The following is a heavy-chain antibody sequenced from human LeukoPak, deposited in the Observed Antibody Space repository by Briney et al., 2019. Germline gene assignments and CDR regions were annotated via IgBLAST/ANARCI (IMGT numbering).Heavy chain of an antibody. CDR1: GGSISSYY. J-gene: IGHJ4*02. V-gene: IGHV4-59*01. CDR2: IYYSGST. Sequence: SETLSLTCTVSGGSISSYYWSLIRRPPGKGLEWIGYIYYSGSTNYNPSLKSRVTISVDTSKNQFSLKLSSVTAADTAVYYCARESGLRDFDYWGQGTLVTVSS. D-gene: IGHD4/OR15-4a*01. CDR3: ARESGLRDFDY.